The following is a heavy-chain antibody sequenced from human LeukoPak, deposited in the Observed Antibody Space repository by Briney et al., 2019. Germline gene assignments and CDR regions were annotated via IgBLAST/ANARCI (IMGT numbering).Heavy chain of an antibody. V-gene: IGHV3-30*02. CDR2: IRYDGSNK. CDR3: ARGERWLQATSFDY. J-gene: IGHJ4*02. D-gene: IGHD5-24*01. Sequence: GGSLRLSCAASGFTFSSYGMHWGRQAPGKGLEWVAVIRYDGSNKYYADSVKGRFTISRDNSKNTLYLQMHSLRAEDTAVYYCARGERWLQATSFDYWGQGTLVTVSS. CDR1: GFTFSSYG.